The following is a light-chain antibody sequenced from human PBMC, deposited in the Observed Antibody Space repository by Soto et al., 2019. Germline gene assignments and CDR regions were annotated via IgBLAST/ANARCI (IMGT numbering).Light chain of an antibody. J-gene: IGKJ1*01. V-gene: IGKV3-15*01. CDR2: GAS. CDR1: QSISGN. Sequence: EVVMTQSPATLSVSPGGRATLSCRASQSISGNLAWYQQKPGQAPRLLIHGASTRAPGFPARFSGSGSGTDFTLTISSLQSEDFAVYYCQQYDNWPWTFGQGTKVEIK. CDR3: QQYDNWPWT.